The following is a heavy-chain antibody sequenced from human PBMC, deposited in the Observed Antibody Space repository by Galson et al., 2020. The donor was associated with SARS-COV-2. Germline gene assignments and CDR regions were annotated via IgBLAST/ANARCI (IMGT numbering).Heavy chain of an antibody. Sequence: SETLSLTCTVSGYSVSTTNYWGWVRQPPGRGLEWIGSVYPSGTTYYNQSLKSRVTLSVDTSKNHFSLRLDSVTAADTALYYCARQGVNMIVLVTVPGWYFDLWGRGTLVTVSS. V-gene: IGHV4-38-2*02. D-gene: IGHD2-21*02. CDR3: ARQGVNMIVLVTVPGWYFDL. CDR1: GYSVSTTNY. CDR2: VYPSGTT. J-gene: IGHJ2*01.